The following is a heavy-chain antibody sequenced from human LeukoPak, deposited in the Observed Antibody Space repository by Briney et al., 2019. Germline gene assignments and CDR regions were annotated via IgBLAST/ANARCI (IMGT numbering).Heavy chain of an antibody. D-gene: IGHD1-7*01. CDR2: ISKDGSDK. CDR1: GFTFSDYA. Sequence: PGRSLRLSCAASGFTFSDYAMHWVPRPQGKGLEWVAVISKDGSDKYYPGSVRGRFTISRDNSKNTIYLQMDSLRAEDTAIYYCARDYWWNYDYWGQGTLVTVSS. J-gene: IGHJ4*02. CDR3: ARDYWWNYDY. V-gene: IGHV3-30-3*01.